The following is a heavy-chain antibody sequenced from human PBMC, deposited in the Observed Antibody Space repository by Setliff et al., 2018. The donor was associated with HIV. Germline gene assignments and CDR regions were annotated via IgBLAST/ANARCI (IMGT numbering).Heavy chain of an antibody. Sequence: ASVKVSCKASGYSFSDYYIHWVRQAPGHGFQWMGWISPKYGGTNYAQNFQGRVTMTWDTSTSTGYMEVYRLRSDDTAVYFCARSCRSSGYCHFDYWGQGTLVTVSS. D-gene: IGHD3-22*01. V-gene: IGHV1-2*02. CDR2: ISPKYGGT. CDR1: GYSFSDYY. J-gene: IGHJ4*02. CDR3: ARSCRSSGYCHFDY.